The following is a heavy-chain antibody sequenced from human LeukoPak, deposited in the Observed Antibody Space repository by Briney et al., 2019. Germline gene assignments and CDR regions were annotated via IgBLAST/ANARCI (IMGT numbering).Heavy chain of an antibody. J-gene: IGHJ6*02. V-gene: IGHV4-34*01. CDR2: MCPSRCG. CDR3: ARGRDIRVLHILHYYYGALEV. D-gene: IGHD2-21*01. Sequence: PSETLSLTCAVYGGSFSSYYWTWVRQPPGKGLEWIGEMCPSRCGTAYSSLKSRVTISVDTSKNQFSVKLSSVTAADMAMYFCARGRDIRVLHILHYYYGALEVWGQGTTVT. CDR1: GGSFSSYY.